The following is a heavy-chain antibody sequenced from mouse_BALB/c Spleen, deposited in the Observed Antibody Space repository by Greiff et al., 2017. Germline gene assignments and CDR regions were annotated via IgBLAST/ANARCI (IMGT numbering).Heavy chain of an antibody. CDR2: IWAGGST. Sequence: VKLVESGPGLVAPSQSLSITCTVSGFSLTSYGVHWVRQPPGKGLEWLGVIWAGGSTNYNSALMSRLSISKDNSKSQVFLKMNSLQTDDTAMYYCAREVYYGNYGGAMDYWGQGTSVTVSS. J-gene: IGHJ4*01. CDR3: AREVYYGNYGGAMDY. CDR1: GFSLTSYG. D-gene: IGHD2-1*01. V-gene: IGHV2-9*02.